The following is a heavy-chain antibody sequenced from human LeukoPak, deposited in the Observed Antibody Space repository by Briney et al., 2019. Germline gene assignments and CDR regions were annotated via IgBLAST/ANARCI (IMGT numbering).Heavy chain of an antibody. V-gene: IGHV1-2*02. CDR3: ARDVGITGTTLYGY. D-gene: IGHD1-7*01. J-gene: IGHJ4*02. CDR1: GYTFTGYY. CDR2: INPNSGGT. Sequence: ASVKVSCKASGYTFTGYYMHWVRQAPGQGLEWMGWINPNSGGTNYAQKFQGRVTMTRDTSISTAYMELSRLRSDDTAVYYCARDVGITGTTLYGYWGQGTLVTVSS.